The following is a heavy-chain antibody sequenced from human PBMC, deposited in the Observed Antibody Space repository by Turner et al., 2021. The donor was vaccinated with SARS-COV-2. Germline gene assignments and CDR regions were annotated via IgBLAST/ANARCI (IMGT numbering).Heavy chain of an antibody. J-gene: IGHJ5*02. D-gene: IGHD6-13*01. CDR1: VFTFSRYG. CDR2: ISYDGSNK. CDR3: AKDLGQLDWFDP. Sequence: VQLVESGVGVVRPGRLLRLSCAASVFTFSRYGMHWVRQAPGKGLEGVAVISYDGSNKYYADAVKGGFTISRDNSKNTLYLQMNSLRAEDTAVYYCAKDLGQLDWFDPWGQGTLVTVSS. V-gene: IGHV3-30*18.